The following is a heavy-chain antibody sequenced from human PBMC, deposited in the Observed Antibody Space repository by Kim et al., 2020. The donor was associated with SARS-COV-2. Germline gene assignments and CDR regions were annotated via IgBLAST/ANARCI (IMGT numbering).Heavy chain of an antibody. D-gene: IGHD6-6*01. J-gene: IGHJ1*01. CDR2: ISDSGGST. Sequence: GGSLRLSCAASGFTFSSYAMSWVRQAPGKGLEWVSGISDSGGSTYYADSVKGRFTISRDNFRNTLYVQMSSLRAEDTAVYYCATKDATGVAARRYFQHWGQGTLVTVSS. V-gene: IGHV3-23*01. CDR3: ATKDATGVAARRYFQH. CDR1: GFTFSSYA.